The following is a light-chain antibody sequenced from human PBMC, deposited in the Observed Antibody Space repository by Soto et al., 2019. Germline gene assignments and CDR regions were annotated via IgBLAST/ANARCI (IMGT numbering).Light chain of an antibody. Sequence: SYELTQSPSVSVAPGQTARITCGGNDIGSKGVHWYQQKPGQAPVLVVYDNTDRPSGIPERFSGSNSGATATLTISRVEAGDEADYYCQVWDSSSDHYVFGTGTKLTVL. J-gene: IGLJ1*01. CDR3: QVWDSSSDHYV. CDR1: DIGSKG. V-gene: IGLV3-21*02. CDR2: DNT.